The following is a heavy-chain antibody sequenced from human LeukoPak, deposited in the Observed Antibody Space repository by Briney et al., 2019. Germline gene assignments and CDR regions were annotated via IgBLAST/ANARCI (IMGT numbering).Heavy chain of an antibody. J-gene: IGHJ4*02. D-gene: IGHD3-22*01. CDR3: ASPKERDYYDSSGYYYFFY. CDR1: GYTFTSYG. CDR2: ISAYNGNT. V-gene: IGHV1-18*01. Sequence: ASVKVSCKASGYTFTSYGISWVRQAPGQGLEWMGWISAYNGNTNYAQKLQGRVTMTTDTSTSTAYMELRSLGSDDTAVYYCASPKERDYYDSSGYYYFFYWGQGTLVTVSS.